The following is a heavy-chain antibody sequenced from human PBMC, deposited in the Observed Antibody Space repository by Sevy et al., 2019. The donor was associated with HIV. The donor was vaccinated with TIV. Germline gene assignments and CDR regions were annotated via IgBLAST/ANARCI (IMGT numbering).Heavy chain of an antibody. CDR3: AKDRWDTTSPSRALDF. V-gene: IGHV3-48*02. CDR1: GFTLSNCN. Sequence: GESLKISCAASGFTLSNCNMNWARQAPGMGLECISYIRSGDDTIYYAQSVKGRFTFSRDNAKNSLYLQMDSLTDEDTAVYYCAKDRWDTTSPSRALDFWGQGTLVTVSS. J-gene: IGHJ4*02. D-gene: IGHD1-26*01. CDR2: IRSGDDTI.